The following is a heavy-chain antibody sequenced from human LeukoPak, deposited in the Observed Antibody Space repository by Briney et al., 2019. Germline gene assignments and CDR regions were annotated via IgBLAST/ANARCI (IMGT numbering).Heavy chain of an antibody. V-gene: IGHV3-23*01. Sequence: GGSLRLSCAASGFTFSNYAMSWVRQAPGKGLEWVSAIRGSGGGTFYADSVKGRFTISRDNSKNTLYLQMNGLRAEDTAVYYCARDPNGDYIGAFDMWGRGTLVTVSS. D-gene: IGHD4-17*01. J-gene: IGHJ3*02. CDR1: GFTFSNYA. CDR2: IRGSGGGT. CDR3: ARDPNGDYIGAFDM.